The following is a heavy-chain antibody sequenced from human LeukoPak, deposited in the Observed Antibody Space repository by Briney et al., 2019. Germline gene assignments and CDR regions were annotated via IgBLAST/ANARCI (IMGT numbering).Heavy chain of an antibody. CDR3: ARVPARHYGDYSWYFDY. CDR1: GYTFTDYY. J-gene: IGHJ4*02. D-gene: IGHD4-17*01. V-gene: IGHV1-2*04. Sequence: GASVKVSCKASGYTFTDYYMHWVRQAPGQGLEWMGWINPNSGGTNYAQKFQGWVTMTRDTSISTAYMELSRLRSDDTAVYYCARVPARHYGDYSWYFDYWGQGTLVTVSS. CDR2: INPNSGGT.